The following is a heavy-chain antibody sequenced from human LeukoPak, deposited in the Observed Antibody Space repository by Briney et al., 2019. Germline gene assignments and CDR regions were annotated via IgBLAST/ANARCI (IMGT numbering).Heavy chain of an antibody. CDR1: GGTFSSYA. Sequence: SVKVSCKASGGTFSSYAISWVRQAPGQGLEWMGRIIPILGIANYAQKFQGRVTITTDESTSTAYMELSSLRSEDTAVYYCARGDSSSSDYFDYWGQGTLVTVSS. CDR3: ARGDSSSSDYFDY. D-gene: IGHD6-6*01. V-gene: IGHV1-69*04. CDR2: IIPILGIA. J-gene: IGHJ4*02.